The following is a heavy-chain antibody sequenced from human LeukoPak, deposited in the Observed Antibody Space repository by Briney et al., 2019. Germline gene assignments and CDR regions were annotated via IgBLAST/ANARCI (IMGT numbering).Heavy chain of an antibody. CDR2: ISYDGSNK. D-gene: IGHD3-16*01. V-gene: IGHV3-30*18. J-gene: IGHJ4*02. CDR1: GFTFSSYG. Sequence: GGSLRLSCAASGFTFSSYGMHWVRQAPGKGLEWVAVISYDGSNKYYADSVKGRFTISRDNSKNTLYLQMNSLRAEDTAVYYCAKDLQGGRAFDYWGQGTLVTVSS. CDR3: AKDLQGGRAFDY.